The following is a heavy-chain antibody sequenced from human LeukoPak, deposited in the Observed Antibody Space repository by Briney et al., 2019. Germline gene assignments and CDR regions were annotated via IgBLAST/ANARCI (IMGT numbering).Heavy chain of an antibody. CDR1: GFTFSSYA. J-gene: IGHJ3*02. D-gene: IGHD2-2*01. CDR3: ARARWCSSTSCYFAAFDI. Sequence: PGWSLRLSCAASGFTFSSYAMHWVRQAPGKGLEWVALISYDGTNKYYADSVKGRFTIPRDNAKNSLYLQMNSLRAEDTAVYYCARARWCSSTSCYFAAFDIWGQGTMVTVSS. V-gene: IGHV3-30-3*01. CDR2: ISYDGTNK.